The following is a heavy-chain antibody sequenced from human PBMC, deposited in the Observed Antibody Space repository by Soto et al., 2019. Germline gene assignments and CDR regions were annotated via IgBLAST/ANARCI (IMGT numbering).Heavy chain of an antibody. D-gene: IGHD6-19*01. V-gene: IGHV1-46*01. J-gene: IGHJ4*02. CDR3: ARPRGSGWGYSFDY. CDR2: INSGGGST. Sequence: QVQLVQSGAEVKKPGASVKLSCKTSGYTFTNYHIHWVRQAPGQGLDWMGMINSGGGSTSYAQKFRGGVTMTGDTSTNTVYMELGSLRSEDTAVYYCARPRGSGWGYSFDYWGQGTLVTVSS. CDR1: GYTFTNYH.